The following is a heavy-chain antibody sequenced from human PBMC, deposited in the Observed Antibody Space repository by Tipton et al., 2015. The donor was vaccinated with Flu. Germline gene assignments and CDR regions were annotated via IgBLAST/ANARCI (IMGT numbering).Heavy chain of an antibody. V-gene: IGHV4-34*01. Sequence: LRLSCAVYGGSFSGYYWSWIRQPPGKGLEWIGEINHSGSTNYNPSLKSRVTISVDTSKNQFSLKLSSVTAADTAVYYCARCHDSSGPEWGFDYWGQGTLVTVPS. D-gene: IGHD3-22*01. CDR1: GGSFSGYY. CDR3: ARCHDSSGPEWGFDY. CDR2: INHSGST. J-gene: IGHJ4*02.